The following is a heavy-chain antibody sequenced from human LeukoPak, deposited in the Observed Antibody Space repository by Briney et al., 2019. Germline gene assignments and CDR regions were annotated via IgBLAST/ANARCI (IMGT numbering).Heavy chain of an antibody. CDR3: ARQCNRSWYFDY. J-gene: IGHJ4*02. Sequence: SETLSLTCTVSGGSISSSSYYWGWIRQPPGKGLEWIGSIYFSGSTDYNPSLKSRVTISVDTSKDQFTLKLSSVTAADTAVYYCARQCNRSWYFDYWGQGTLVTVSS. V-gene: IGHV4-39*01. CDR1: GGSISSSSYY. D-gene: IGHD6-13*01. CDR2: IYFSGST.